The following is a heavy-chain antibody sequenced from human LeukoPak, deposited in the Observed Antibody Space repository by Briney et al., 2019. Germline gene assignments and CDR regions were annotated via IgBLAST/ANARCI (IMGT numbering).Heavy chain of an antibody. CDR2: ISGSGGST. J-gene: IGHJ4*02. D-gene: IGHD3-22*01. CDR3: AKTDPLYYDSSSSFDY. CDR1: GFTFSSYA. Sequence: GGSLRLSCAASGFTFSSYAMSWVRQAPGKGLEWVSAISGSGGSTYYADSVKGRFTIPRDNSKNTLYLQMNSLRAEDTAVYYFAKTDPLYYDSSSSFDYWGQGTLVTVSS. V-gene: IGHV3-23*01.